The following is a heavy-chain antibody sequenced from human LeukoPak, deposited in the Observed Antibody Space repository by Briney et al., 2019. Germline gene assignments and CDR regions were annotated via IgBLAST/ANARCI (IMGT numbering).Heavy chain of an antibody. D-gene: IGHD3-22*01. Sequence: ASVKVSCKASGGLYSSYAIIWVPQAPGQGLEWMGGIIPIFGTANYAQKFQGRVTITTDESTSTAYMELSSLRSEDTAVYYCARAYDSSGYYQADAFDIWGQGTMVTVSS. CDR1: GGLYSSYA. CDR3: ARAYDSSGYYQADAFDI. CDR2: IIPIFGTA. V-gene: IGHV1-69*05. J-gene: IGHJ3*02.